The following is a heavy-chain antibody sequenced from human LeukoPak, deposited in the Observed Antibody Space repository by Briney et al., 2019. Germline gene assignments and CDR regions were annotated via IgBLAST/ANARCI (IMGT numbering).Heavy chain of an antibody. J-gene: IGHJ5*02. CDR2: INHSGST. CDR1: GGSFSGYY. V-gene: IGHV4-34*01. D-gene: IGHD2-8*01. Sequence: PSETLSLTCAVYGGSFSGYYWSWIRQPPGKGLEWIGEINHSGSTNYNPSLKSRVTISVDTSKNQFSLKLSSVTAADTAVYYCARGRGAAIVLMVYANNWFDPWGQGTLVTVSS. CDR3: ARGRGAAIVLMVYANNWFDP.